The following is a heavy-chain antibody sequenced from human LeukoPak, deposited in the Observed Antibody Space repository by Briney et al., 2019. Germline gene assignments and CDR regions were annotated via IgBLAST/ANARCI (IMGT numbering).Heavy chain of an antibody. V-gene: IGHV3-23*01. J-gene: IGHJ4*02. CDR1: GFTFRGFA. CDR3: AKGGAYYDFWSGYPYFDY. Sequence: GGSLRLSCAASGFTFRGFAMTWVRQAPGKGLEWVSGISDSGGNTYYADSVKGRFTISRDNSKNTLYLQMNSLRAEDTAVYYCAKGGAYYDFWSGYPYFDYWGQGTLVTVSS. CDR2: ISDSGGNT. D-gene: IGHD3-3*01.